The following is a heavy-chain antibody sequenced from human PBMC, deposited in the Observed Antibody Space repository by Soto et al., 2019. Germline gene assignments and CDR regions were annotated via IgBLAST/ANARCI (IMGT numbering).Heavy chain of an antibody. CDR3: AHRRNSGSDFDY. J-gene: IGHJ4*02. CDR1: GFSLSTSGVN. Sequence: QITLEESGPTLVKPTQTLTLTCTFSGFSLSTSGVNVGWIRQPPGKALEWLALIYWDDDKRYSPSLKSRLTITKDTSKNQVVLTMTNMDPVDTATYYCAHRRNSGSDFDYWRQGTLVTVSS. V-gene: IGHV2-5*02. CDR2: IYWDDDK. D-gene: IGHD3-10*01.